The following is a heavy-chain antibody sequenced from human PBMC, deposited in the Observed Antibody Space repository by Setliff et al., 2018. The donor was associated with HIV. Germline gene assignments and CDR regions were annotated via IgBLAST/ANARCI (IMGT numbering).Heavy chain of an antibody. CDR1: GYTFSSHS. Sequence: ASVKVSCKASGYTFSSHSIHWVRQAPGQGLEWMGWINAGNANTSYAQKFQGRVTMTRDTSTSTVYMELSSLRSEDTAVYYCARALHYSNYVYFDYWGQGTLVTVSS. J-gene: IGHJ4*02. V-gene: IGHV1-3*01. CDR2: INAGNANT. D-gene: IGHD4-4*01. CDR3: ARALHYSNYVYFDY.